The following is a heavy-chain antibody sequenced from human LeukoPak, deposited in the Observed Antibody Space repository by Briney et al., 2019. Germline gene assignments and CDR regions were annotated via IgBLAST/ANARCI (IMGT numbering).Heavy chain of an antibody. CDR3: ARESIVVLPTADRSFYFDY. V-gene: IGHV4-4*07. CDR1: GGSISTYY. CDR2: VYTSGRN. D-gene: IGHD2-2*01. J-gene: IGHJ4*02. Sequence: PSETLSLTCTVSGGSISTYYWSWIRQSAGKGLEWIGRVYTSGRNNYNPSLTSRVTLSVDTSKNQFSLKLTSVTAADTDVYYCARESIVVLPTADRSFYFDYWGQGTLVTVSS.